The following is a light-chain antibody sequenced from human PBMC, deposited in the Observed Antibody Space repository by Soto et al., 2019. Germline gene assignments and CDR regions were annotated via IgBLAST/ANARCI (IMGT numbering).Light chain of an antibody. CDR3: QQYNSYSPLT. J-gene: IGKJ4*01. Sequence: EIVLTQSPGTLSLSPGERATLSCRASQSVSNNYLAWYQQKPGQAPRLLIYDTSSRATGIPDRFSGSGSGTEFTLTISFLQPDDFATYYCQQYNSYSPLTFGGGTKVDIK. CDR1: QSVSNNY. V-gene: IGKV3-20*01. CDR2: DTS.